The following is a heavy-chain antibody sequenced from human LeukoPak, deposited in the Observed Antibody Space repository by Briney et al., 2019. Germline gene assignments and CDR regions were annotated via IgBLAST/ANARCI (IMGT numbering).Heavy chain of an antibody. CDR2: YDPADGET. CDR1: GYTLTELS. Sequence: ASVKVSCKVSGYTLTELSMHWVRQAPGKGLEWMGGYDPADGETIYAQKFQGRVTMTRDMSTSTVYMELSSLRSEDTAVYYCARGYCSGGSCYPTYWGQGTLVTVSS. V-gene: IGHV1-24*01. D-gene: IGHD2-15*01. CDR3: ARGYCSGGSCYPTY. J-gene: IGHJ4*02.